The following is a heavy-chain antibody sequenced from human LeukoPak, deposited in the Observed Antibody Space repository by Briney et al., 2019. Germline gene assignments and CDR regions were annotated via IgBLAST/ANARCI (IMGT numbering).Heavy chain of an antibody. CDR3: ARDPRTVVVPAAIRGYYYYYYMDV. CDR1: GFTFSDYS. D-gene: IGHD2-2*01. Sequence: KAGGSLRLSCAASGFTFSDYSMNWVRQAPGRGLEWVSFISSVSGYIYYADSVKDRYTISRDNARNSLYLQMNSLRAEDTAVYYCARDPRTVVVPAAIRGYYYYYYMDVWGKGTTVTVSS. J-gene: IGHJ6*03. CDR2: ISSVSGYI. V-gene: IGHV3-21*01.